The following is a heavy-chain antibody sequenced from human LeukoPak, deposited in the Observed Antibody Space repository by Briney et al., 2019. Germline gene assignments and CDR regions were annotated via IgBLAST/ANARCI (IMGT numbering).Heavy chain of an antibody. D-gene: IGHD6-19*01. CDR3: ARDPSSGSHWAEYFQH. Sequence: PSETLSLTCSVSGYSITSGYHWGWIRQPPGKGLEWIGSIYHSGSTYYNPSLMSRVTISVDTSKNQFSLKLSSVTAADTAVYYCARDPSSGSHWAEYFQHWGQGTRVIVSS. CDR2: IYHSGST. CDR1: GYSITSGYH. J-gene: IGHJ1*01. V-gene: IGHV4-38-2*02.